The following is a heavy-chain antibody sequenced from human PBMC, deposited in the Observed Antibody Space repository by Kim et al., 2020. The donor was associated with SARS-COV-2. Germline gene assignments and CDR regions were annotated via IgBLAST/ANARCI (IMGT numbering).Heavy chain of an antibody. Sequence: SETLSLTCSVSGDSISNSGYYWSWIHQHPGKGLEWIGYIYYTGNTYYNPSLKSRLTISVDTSKNQISLRLSSVTAADTAVYYCASHFDFFFDYWGQGTLV. CDR3: ASHFDFFFDY. J-gene: IGHJ4*02. D-gene: IGHD3-9*01. CDR2: IYYTGNT. V-gene: IGHV4-31*03. CDR1: GDSISNSGYY.